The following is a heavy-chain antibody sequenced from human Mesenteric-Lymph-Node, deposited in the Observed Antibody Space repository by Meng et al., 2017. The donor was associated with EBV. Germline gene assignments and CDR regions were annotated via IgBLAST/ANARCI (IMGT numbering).Heavy chain of an antibody. CDR2: IYYSGGV. CDR1: CGPTSSSNYY. CDR3: ARHREGGGFEPIDY. D-gene: IGHD3-16*01. Sequence: LQVSGPGLVTPSATLSHTCTVSCGPTSSSNYYWGCIRQPPGKGLEWSGSIYYSGGVYYNLSLKSRATVSVDTSKNQFSLRLSSVTAADTAVYYCARHREGGGFEPIDYWGQGTLVTVSS. V-gene: IGHV4-39*01. J-gene: IGHJ4*02.